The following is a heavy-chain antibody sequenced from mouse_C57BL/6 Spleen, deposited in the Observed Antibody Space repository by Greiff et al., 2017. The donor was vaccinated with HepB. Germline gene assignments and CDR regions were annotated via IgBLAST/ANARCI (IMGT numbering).Heavy chain of an antibody. D-gene: IGHD2-4*01. CDR1: GFTFSNYW. Sequence: EVKLMESGGGLVQPGGSMKLSCVASGFTFSNYWMNWVRQSPEKGLEWVAQIRLKSDNYATHYAESVKGRFTISRDDSKSSVYLQMNNLRAEDTGIYYCTGRRLRRDGQGFDYWGQGTTLTVSS. CDR2: IRLKSDNYAT. CDR3: TGRRLRRDGQGFDY. J-gene: IGHJ2*01. V-gene: IGHV6-3*01.